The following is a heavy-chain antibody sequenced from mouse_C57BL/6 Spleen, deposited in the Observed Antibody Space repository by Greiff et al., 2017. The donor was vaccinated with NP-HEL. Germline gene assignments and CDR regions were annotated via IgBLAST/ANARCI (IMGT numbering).Heavy chain of an antibody. CDR3: ARREEYYAMDY. CDR2: IYPGDGDT. CDR1: GYAFSSYW. Sequence: VQLQQSGAELVKPGASVKISCKASGYAFSSYWMNWVKQRPGKGLEWIGQIYPGDGDTNYNGKFKGKATLTADKSSSTAYMQLSSLTSEESAVYYCARREEYYAMDYGGQGTSVTVSS. V-gene: IGHV1-80*01. J-gene: IGHJ4*01.